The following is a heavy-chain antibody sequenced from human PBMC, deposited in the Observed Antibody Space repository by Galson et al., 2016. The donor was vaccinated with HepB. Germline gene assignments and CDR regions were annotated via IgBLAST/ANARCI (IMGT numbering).Heavy chain of an antibody. CDR2: ISHDGTNI. CDR1: GFTFNSHS. D-gene: IGHD3-10*01. V-gene: IGHV3-30*14. J-gene: IGHJ2*01. Sequence: SLRLSCAASGFTFNSHSLHWARQAPGKGLEWVAVISHDGTNIYYADSVRGRFTISRDEAENAVYLQMNSLKVEDTAVYYCASGFPYMYFDLWGRGTLVTVSS. CDR3: ASGFPYMYFDL.